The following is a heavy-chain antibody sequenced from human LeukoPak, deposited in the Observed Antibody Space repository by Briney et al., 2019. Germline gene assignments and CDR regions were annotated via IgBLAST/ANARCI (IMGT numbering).Heavy chain of an antibody. D-gene: IGHD3-10*01. CDR1: GFTFSSYA. CDR3: AKVGFGELPQERIDY. J-gene: IGHJ4*02. V-gene: IGHV3-23*01. CDR2: ISGSGGST. Sequence: PGGSLRLSCAASGFTFSSYAMSWVRQAPGKGLEWVSAISGSGGSTYYADSVKGRFTVSRDNSKNTLYLQMNSLRAEDTAVYYCAKVGFGELPQERIDYWGQGTLVTVSS.